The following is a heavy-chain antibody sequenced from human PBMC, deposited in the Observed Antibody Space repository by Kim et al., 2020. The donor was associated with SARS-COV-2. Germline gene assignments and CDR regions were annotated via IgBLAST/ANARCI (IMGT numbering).Heavy chain of an antibody. J-gene: IGHJ2*01. Sequence: GGSLRLSCAASGFTFSSYWMSWVRQAPGKGLEWVANIKQDGSEKYYVDSVKGRFTISRDNAKNSLYLQMNSLRAEDTAVYYCARVVVVPASQDRYFDLWGRGTLVTVSS. CDR3: ARVVVVPASQDRYFDL. CDR1: GFTFSSYW. CDR2: IKQDGSEK. D-gene: IGHD2-2*01. V-gene: IGHV3-7*01.